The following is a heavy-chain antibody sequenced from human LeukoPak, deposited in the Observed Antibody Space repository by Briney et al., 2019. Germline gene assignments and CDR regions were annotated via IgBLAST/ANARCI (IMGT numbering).Heavy chain of an antibody. Sequence: PGRSLRLSCAASGFTFTGYAMDWVRQAPGKGLEWVSAISGSGGTTYYADSVKGRFTISRDNSKNTLYLHMNSLRAEDTAVYYCAKTGVSGFYNDYWGQGTLVTVSS. CDR3: AKTGVSGFYNDY. CDR2: ISGSGGTT. D-gene: IGHD3-3*01. V-gene: IGHV3-23*01. CDR1: GFTFTGYA. J-gene: IGHJ4*02.